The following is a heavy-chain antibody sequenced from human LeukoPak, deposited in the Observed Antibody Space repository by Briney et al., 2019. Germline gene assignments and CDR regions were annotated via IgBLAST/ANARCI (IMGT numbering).Heavy chain of an antibody. CDR1: GFTFSSYA. CDR3: ARSSGHCSSTSCHGEAGRDY. V-gene: IGHV3-30-3*01. D-gene: IGHD2-2*01. J-gene: IGHJ4*02. Sequence: GGSLRLSCAASGFTFSSYAMHWVRQAPGKGLEWVAVISYDGSNKYYADSVKGRFTISRDNSKNTLYLQMNSLRAEDTAVYYCARSSGHCSSTSCHGEAGRDYWGQGTLVTVSS. CDR2: ISYDGSNK.